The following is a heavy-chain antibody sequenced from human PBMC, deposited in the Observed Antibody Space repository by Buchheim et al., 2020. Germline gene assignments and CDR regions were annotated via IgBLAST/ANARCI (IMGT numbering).Heavy chain of an antibody. J-gene: IGHJ4*02. Sequence: EVQLVESGGDLVKPGESLRLSCAAPEFTFTNAWMSWIRQAPGKGLEWVGRIRSSTDGGTTDYAVPVKGRFTISRDDSENTLYLQMNSLKTEDTAVYYCTTLMKSARLSSDYWGQGTL. CDR2: IRSSTDGGTT. V-gene: IGHV3-15*01. D-gene: IGHD6-6*01. CDR3: TTLMKSARLSSDY. CDR1: EFTFTNAW.